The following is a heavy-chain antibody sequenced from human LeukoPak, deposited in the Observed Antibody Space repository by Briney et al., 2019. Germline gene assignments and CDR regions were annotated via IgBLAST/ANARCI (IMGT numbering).Heavy chain of an antibody. CDR2: INDDSTST. CDR1: GFTFSTYA. J-gene: IGHJ6*02. CDR3: AKDVRVGGGGMDV. Sequence: PGGSLRLSCAASGFTFSTYAMHWVRQAPGKGLEWVSLINDDSTSTTYADSVQGRFFISRDNAENTVYLQMNSVRAEDTAVYYCAKDVRVGGGGMDVWGQGTPVTVPS. V-gene: IGHV3-74*01. D-gene: IGHD1-26*01.